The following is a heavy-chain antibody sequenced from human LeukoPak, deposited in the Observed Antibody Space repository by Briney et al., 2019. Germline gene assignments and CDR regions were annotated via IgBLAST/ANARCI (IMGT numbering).Heavy chain of an antibody. CDR2: INQDGSEN. J-gene: IGHJ4*02. D-gene: IGHD3-10*01. Sequence: GGSLRLSCAASGFTFSDFWMGWVRQAPGKGLEWVANINQDGSENYYVDSVKGRFTISRDNAKNSLYLQMNSLRAEDTAVYYCTKGRSNHYWGQGTLVNVST. V-gene: IGHV3-7*01. CDR1: GFTFSDFW. CDR3: TKGRSNHY.